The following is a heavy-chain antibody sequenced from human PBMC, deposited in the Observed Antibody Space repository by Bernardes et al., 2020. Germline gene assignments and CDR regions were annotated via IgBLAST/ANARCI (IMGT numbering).Heavy chain of an antibody. CDR1: GYTFTGYY. J-gene: IGHJ6*02. V-gene: IGHV1-2*04. D-gene: IGHD3-9*01. CDR2: INPNSGGT. CDR3: ARGWYYDILTGYPNGMDV. Sequence: ASVKVSCKASGYTFTGYYMHWVRQAPGQGLEWMGWINPNSGGTNYAQKFQGWVTMTRDTSISTAYMELSRLRSDDTAVYYCARGWYYDILTGYPNGMDVWGQGTTVTVSS.